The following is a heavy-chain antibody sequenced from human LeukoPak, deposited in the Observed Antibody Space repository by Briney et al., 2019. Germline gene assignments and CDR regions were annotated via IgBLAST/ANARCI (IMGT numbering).Heavy chain of an antibody. V-gene: IGHV1-2*02. CDR3: ARDRGTMVRGVIIHNWFDP. D-gene: IGHD3-10*01. J-gene: IGHJ5*02. CDR1: GYTFTGYY. Sequence: ASVKVSCKASGYTFTGYYMHWVRQAPGQGLEWMGWINPNSGGTNYAQKFQGRVTMTRDTSISTAYMELSRLRSDDTAVYYCARDRGTMVRGVIIHNWFDPWGQGTLVTVSS. CDR2: INPNSGGT.